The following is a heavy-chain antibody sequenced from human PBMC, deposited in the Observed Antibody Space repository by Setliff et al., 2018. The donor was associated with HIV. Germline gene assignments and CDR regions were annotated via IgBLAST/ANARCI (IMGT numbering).Heavy chain of an antibody. CDR1: GGSISSDY. CDR2: VYISGST. CDR3: ARAMGANWSYYYYMDV. D-gene: IGHD1-26*01. J-gene: IGHJ6*03. Sequence: SETLSLTCTVSGGSISSDYWSWIRQPAGKGLEWIGRVYISGSTNYSPSLRSRVTMSVDTSKNQVSLKLNSVTAADTAVYYCARAMGANWSYYYYMDVWGKGTTVTVSS. V-gene: IGHV4-4*07.